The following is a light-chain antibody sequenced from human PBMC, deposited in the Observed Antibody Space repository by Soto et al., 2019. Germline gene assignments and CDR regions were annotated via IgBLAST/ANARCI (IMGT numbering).Light chain of an antibody. Sequence: DIQMTQSPSALSASVGDRVTITCLASQDITNYLNWFQHKPGKAPKLLIYAASSLQSGVPSRFSGSGSGTDFSLTISSLHPEDVATYYSQQVHSSPPTFGPRTKAAI. J-gene: IGKJ1*01. CDR2: AAS. CDR1: QDITNY. V-gene: IGKV1-39*01. CDR3: QQVHSSPPT.